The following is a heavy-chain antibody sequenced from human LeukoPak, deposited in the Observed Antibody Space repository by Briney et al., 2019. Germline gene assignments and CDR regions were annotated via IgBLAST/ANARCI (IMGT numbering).Heavy chain of an antibody. J-gene: IGHJ6*03. CDR1: RFTFSSYW. Sequence: GGSLRLSCAASRFTFSSYWMCWVRQAPGKGLEWVANIKQDGSEKYYVDSVKGRFTISRDNAKNSLYLQMNSLRAEDTAVYYCARGSLLGYYYYYHMDVWGKGTTVTVSS. D-gene: IGHD2-15*01. CDR3: ARGSLLGYYYYYHMDV. V-gene: IGHV3-7*01. CDR2: IKQDGSEK.